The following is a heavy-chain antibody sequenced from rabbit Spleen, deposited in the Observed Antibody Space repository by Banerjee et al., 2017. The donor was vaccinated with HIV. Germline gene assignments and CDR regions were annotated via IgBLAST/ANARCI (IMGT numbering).Heavy chain of an antibody. CDR2: IYTGSGGRT. V-gene: IGHV1S45*01. CDR3: ARDSAGREDFNL. J-gene: IGHJ4*01. Sequence: QEQLVESGGGLVQPEGSLTLTCTASGLDFSSSYWMCWVRQAPGKGLEWIACIYTGSGGRTAYASWVNGRFTISKTSSTTVTLQMTSLTAADTATYFCARDSAGREDFNLWGPGTLVTVS. D-gene: IGHD4-2*01. CDR1: GLDFSSSYW.